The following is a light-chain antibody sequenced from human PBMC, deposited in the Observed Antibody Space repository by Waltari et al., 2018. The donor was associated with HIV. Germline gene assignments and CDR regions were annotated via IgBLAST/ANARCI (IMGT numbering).Light chain of an antibody. V-gene: IGLV2-8*01. CDR2: DVT. Sequence: SVSISCTGASSDVGAFKYVSWYQQHPGKAPKLLIYDVTKRPSGVPDRFSGSKSGNTASLTVSGLQAEDEAHYYCSSYAGSSMSYAFGTGTKVTVL. J-gene: IGLJ1*01. CDR1: SSDVGAFKY. CDR3: SSYAGSSMSYA.